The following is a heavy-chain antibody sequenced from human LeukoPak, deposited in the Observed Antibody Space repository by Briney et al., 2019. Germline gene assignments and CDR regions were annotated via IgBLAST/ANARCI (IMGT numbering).Heavy chain of an antibody. J-gene: IGHJ4*02. Sequence: SETLSLTCTVSGGSISSYYWSWIRQPPGKGLEWIGYIYYSGSTNCNPSLKSRVTISVDTSKNQFSLKLSSVTAADTAVYYCARGQWPLYYFDYWGQGTLVTVSS. CDR3: ARGQWPLYYFDY. V-gene: IGHV4-59*01. CDR1: GGSISSYY. CDR2: IYYSGST. D-gene: IGHD6-19*01.